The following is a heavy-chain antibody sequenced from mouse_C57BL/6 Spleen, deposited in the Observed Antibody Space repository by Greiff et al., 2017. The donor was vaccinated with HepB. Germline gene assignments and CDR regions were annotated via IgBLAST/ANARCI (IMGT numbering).Heavy chain of an antibody. CDR3: ATYYSNFSWFAY. D-gene: IGHD2-5*01. Sequence: VQLQQSGPELVKPGASVKMSCKASGYTFTDYNMHWVKQSHGKSLEWIGYINPNNGGTSYNQKFKGKATLTVNKSSSTAYMELRSLTSEDSAVYYCATYYSNFSWFAYWGQGTLVTVSA. CDR2: INPNNGGT. CDR1: GYTFTDYN. J-gene: IGHJ3*01. V-gene: IGHV1-22*01.